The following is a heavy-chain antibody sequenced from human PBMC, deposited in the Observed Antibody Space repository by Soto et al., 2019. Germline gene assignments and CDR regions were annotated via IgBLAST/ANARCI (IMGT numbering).Heavy chain of an antibody. CDR1: GYSFTSNW. Sequence: GESLKISCKTSGYSFTSNWIGWVRQMPGKGLEWMGIIYPGDSDTRYSPSFQGQVSISADKSISTAYLQWSSLKASDTAMYYCARLARTVLGTITRSPSGYFDYWGQGTLVTVSS. CDR2: IYPGDSDT. D-gene: IGHD1-7*01. J-gene: IGHJ4*02. CDR3: ARLARTVLGTITRSPSGYFDY. V-gene: IGHV5-51*01.